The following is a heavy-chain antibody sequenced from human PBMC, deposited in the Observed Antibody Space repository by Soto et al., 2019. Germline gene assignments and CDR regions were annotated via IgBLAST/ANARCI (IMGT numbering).Heavy chain of an antibody. J-gene: IGHJ6*02. CDR2: IIPIFGTA. CDR3: ARPPVKDTYYYYYGMDV. V-gene: IGHV1-69*06. Sequence: GASVKVSCKASGGTFSSYAISWVRQAPGQGLEWMGGIIPIFGTANYAQKFQGRVTITADKSTSTAYMELSSLRSEDTAVYYCARPPVKDTYYYYYGMDVWGQGTTVTVSS. CDR1: GGTFSSYA.